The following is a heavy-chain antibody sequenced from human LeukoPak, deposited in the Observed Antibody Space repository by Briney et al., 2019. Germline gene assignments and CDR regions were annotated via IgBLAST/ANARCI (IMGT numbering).Heavy chain of an antibody. Sequence: GGSLRLSCGTSGFTFNNYAMTWVRQAPGKELEWVSSISGSGSSTSYADSVKGRFTISRDNSKNTLYVQMNSLRADDTAVYYCARRSGGAWTHFDYWGQGTLVTVSS. D-gene: IGHD2-15*01. CDR2: ISGSGSST. CDR1: GFTFNNYA. CDR3: ARRSGGAWTHFDY. J-gene: IGHJ4*02. V-gene: IGHV3-23*01.